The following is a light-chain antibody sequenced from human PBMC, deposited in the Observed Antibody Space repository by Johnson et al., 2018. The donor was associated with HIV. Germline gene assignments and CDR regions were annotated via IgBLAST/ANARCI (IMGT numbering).Light chain of an antibody. CDR1: SSNIGNNY. CDR2: ENN. Sequence: QSVLTQPPSVSAAPGQKVTISCSGSSSNIGNNYVSWYQQLPGTAPKVLIHENNKRPSGIPDRFSGSKSGTSATLAITALQTGDEADYYCGTWDSSLSTYVFGTGTKVTGL. J-gene: IGLJ1*01. V-gene: IGLV1-51*02. CDR3: GTWDSSLSTYV.